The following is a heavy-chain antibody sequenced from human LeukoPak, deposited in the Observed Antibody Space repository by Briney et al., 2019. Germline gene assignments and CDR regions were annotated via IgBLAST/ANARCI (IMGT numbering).Heavy chain of an antibody. CDR3: AHISSSWPDY. D-gene: IGHD6-13*01. CDR2: IWYDGSNE. CDR1: GFSFSSYG. Sequence: RSLRLSCAVSGFSFSSYGMHWVRQAPGKGLEWVAVIWYDGSNENYADSVKGRFTISRDNSKNTLYLQMNSLRAEDTAVYYCAHISSSWPDYWGQGTLVTVSS. V-gene: IGHV3-33*01. J-gene: IGHJ4*02.